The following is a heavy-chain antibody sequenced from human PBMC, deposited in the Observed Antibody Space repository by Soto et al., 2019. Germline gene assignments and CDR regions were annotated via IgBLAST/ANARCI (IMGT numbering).Heavy chain of an antibody. Sequence: PSETLSLTCTVSGGSITSGGYYWGWIRQHPGKGLEWIGHIYYSGSTSYNPSLKSRVSMSADTSKNQFSLKLSSVTAADTAVYYCARDLVVRGVVIRGYAMDVWGQGTTVTVSS. D-gene: IGHD3-10*01. CDR3: ARDLVVRGVVIRGYAMDV. CDR2: IYYSGST. CDR1: GGSITSGGYY. J-gene: IGHJ6*02. V-gene: IGHV4-31*03.